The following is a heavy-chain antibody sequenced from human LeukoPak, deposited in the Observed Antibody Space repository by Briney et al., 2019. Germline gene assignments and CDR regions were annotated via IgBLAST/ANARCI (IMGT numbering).Heavy chain of an antibody. CDR2: IYHSGNT. J-gene: IGHJ6*02. CDR1: GGSISSYY. Sequence: SETLSLTCTVSGGSISSYYWSWIRQPPGKGLEWIGYIYHSGNTYYNPSLKSRVTISIHNSKNQFSLKVNSVTAADTAVYYCARDRNYYDSSGPPYYYSALDVWGQGTTVTVS. D-gene: IGHD3-22*01. V-gene: IGHV4-59*01. CDR3: ARDRNYYDSSGPPYYYSALDV.